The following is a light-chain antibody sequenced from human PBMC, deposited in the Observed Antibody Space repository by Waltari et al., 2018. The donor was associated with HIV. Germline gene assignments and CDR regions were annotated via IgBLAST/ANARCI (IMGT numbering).Light chain of an antibody. Sequence: ENVLTQSPGTLSLSPGERATLSCRASRSVSSNYLTWYQQRPGQAPRLLIYAASTRATAIPDRFSGSGSETDFTLTISRLEPEDFAVYYCQQYGTSPYTFGQGTKVEI. CDR2: AAS. V-gene: IGKV3-20*01. CDR1: RSVSSNY. CDR3: QQYGTSPYT. J-gene: IGKJ2*01.